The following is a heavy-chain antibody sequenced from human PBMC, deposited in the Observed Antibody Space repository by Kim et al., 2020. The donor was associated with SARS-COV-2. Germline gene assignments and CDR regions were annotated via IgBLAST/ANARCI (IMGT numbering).Heavy chain of an antibody. V-gene: IGHV3-30*03. J-gene: IGHJ4*02. CDR1: GFTFSSYG. CDR2: ISYDGSKK. D-gene: IGHD6-13*01. Sequence: GGSLRLSCAASGFTFSSYGTHWVRQAPGKGLDWVAFISYDGSKKYYADSVKGRFTITRDNSKSTLYLQMNSLEPEETSVYYCARVSSNSWGYVDYWGQGT. CDR3: ARVSSNSWGYVDY.